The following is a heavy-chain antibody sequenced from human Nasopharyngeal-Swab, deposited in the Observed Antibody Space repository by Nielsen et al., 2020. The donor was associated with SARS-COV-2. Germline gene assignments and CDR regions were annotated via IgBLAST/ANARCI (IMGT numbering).Heavy chain of an antibody. V-gene: IGHV1-46*04. CDR3: ATGGLDY. CDR2: VSPRNGST. D-gene: IGHD3-10*01. Sequence: ASVKVSCKASGYSFPDYYMHWVRQAPGQGLEWMGLVSPRNGSTSYAQKLQGRVTITSDTSTRTVYMPLSSLTSKDTAVYYCATGGLDYWGQGTLVTVSS. CDR1: GYSFPDYY. J-gene: IGHJ4*02.